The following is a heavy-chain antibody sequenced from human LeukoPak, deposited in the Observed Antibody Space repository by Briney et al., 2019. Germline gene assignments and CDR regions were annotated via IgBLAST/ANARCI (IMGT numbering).Heavy chain of an antibody. D-gene: IGHD2-21*01. Sequence: PSETLSLTCAVYGGSFSGYYWSWIRQPPGKGLEWIGEINHSGSTNYNPSLKSRVTISVDTSKNQFSLKLSSVTAADTAVYYCASFRGGYAIPRVWFDPWGQGTQVTVSS. J-gene: IGHJ5*02. CDR1: GGSFSGYY. V-gene: IGHV4-34*01. CDR3: ASFRGGYAIPRVWFDP. CDR2: INHSGST.